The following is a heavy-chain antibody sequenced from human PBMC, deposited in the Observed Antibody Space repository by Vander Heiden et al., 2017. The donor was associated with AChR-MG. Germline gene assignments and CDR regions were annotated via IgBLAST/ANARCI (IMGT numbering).Heavy chain of an antibody. CDR1: GFTFDGYT. CDR3: AKDFTGTLLY. CDR2: ISWDGGST. Sequence: EVQLVESGGVVVQPGGSLRLSCAASGFTFDGYTVHWVRQAPGKGLEWVSLISWDGGSTYYADSVKGRFTISRDNSKNSLYLQMNSLRTEDTALYYCAKDFTGTLLYWGQGTLVTVSS. V-gene: IGHV3-43*01. J-gene: IGHJ4*02. D-gene: IGHD2-8*02.